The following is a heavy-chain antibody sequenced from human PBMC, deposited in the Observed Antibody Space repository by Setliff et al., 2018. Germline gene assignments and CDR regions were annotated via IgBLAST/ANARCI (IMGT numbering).Heavy chain of an antibody. CDR2: IIPIFGTA. Sequence: VKVSCKASGYTFTSYYMHWVRQAPGQGLEWMGGIIPIFGTANYAQKFQGRVTITADESTSTAYMELSSLRSEDTAVYYCARVSRTIVAARGFDYWGQGTLVTVSS. CDR3: ARVSRTIVAARGFDY. D-gene: IGHD1-26*01. J-gene: IGHJ4*02. V-gene: IGHV1-69*13. CDR1: GYTFTSYY.